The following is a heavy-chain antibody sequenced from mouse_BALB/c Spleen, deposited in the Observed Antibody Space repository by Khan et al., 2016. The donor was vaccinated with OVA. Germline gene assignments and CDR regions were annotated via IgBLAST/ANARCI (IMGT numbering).Heavy chain of an antibody. V-gene: IGHV2-6-1*01. CDR1: GFSLMNYC. Sequence: VELVESGPGLVAPSQSLSITCTTSGFSLMNYCVHWIRQPPGKGLEWLVEIWSDGSTTYNSALKFKLNVSKDKSKSQVIVKMNSLQTDDTALYVCDRQSRGQQKNLDYWGQGTTVTVSS. J-gene: IGHJ4*01. CDR2: IWSDGST. CDR3: DRQSRGQQKNLDY.